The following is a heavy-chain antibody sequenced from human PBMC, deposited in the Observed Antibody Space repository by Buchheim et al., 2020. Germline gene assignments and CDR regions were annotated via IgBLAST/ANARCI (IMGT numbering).Heavy chain of an antibody. J-gene: IGHJ4*02. V-gene: IGHV3-23*01. CDR3: AKGAVGYSFSYDY. CDR2: ISSSGGST. D-gene: IGHD5-18*01. Sequence: EVQLLESGGGLVQPGGSLRLSYAGSGFTLSRYAMSWVRQAPGKGLEWVSSISSSGGSTYYADSVKGRFTISRDNSKNTLYLQMNSLRAEDTAVYYCAKGAVGYSFSYDYWGQGTL. CDR1: GFTLSRYA.